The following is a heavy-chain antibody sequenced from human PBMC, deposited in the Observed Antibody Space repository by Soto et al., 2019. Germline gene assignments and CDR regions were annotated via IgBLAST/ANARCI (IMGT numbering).Heavy chain of an antibody. J-gene: IGHJ4*02. V-gene: IGHV3-20*04. Sequence: GGSLRLSCTASGFTLDDYGMNWVRQAPGKGLEWVSGINWNGDSTGYVDSVKGRFTISRDNAKNSLYLQMNSLRAEDTALYYCARSTTWYPLDYWGQGTLVTVSS. CDR2: INWNGDST. CDR1: GFTLDDYG. CDR3: ARSTTWYPLDY. D-gene: IGHD6-13*01.